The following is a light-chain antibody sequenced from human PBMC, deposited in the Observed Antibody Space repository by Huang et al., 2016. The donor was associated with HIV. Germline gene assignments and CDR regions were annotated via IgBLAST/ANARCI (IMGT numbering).Light chain of an antibody. V-gene: IGKV1-5*03. CDR1: QSISSW. J-gene: IGKJ1*01. CDR3: QQYNSYSRGT. Sequence: DIQMTQSPSTLSASVGDRVTITCRASQSISSWLAWYQQKPGKAPKLLIYKASSLEGGVPSRFSVSGSGTEFTLTISGLQPDDYASYYCQQYNSYSRGTFGQGTKVEIK. CDR2: KAS.